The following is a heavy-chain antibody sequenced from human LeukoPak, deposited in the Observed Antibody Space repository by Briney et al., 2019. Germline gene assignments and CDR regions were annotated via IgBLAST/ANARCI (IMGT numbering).Heavy chain of an antibody. CDR1: GYSFTSYW. J-gene: IGHJ4*02. D-gene: IGHD3-16*01. Sequence: GESLKISCKGSGYSFTSYWIGWVRQMSGKGLEWMGIIYPGDSDTRYSPSFQGQVTISADKSISTAYLQWGSLKASDTVMYYCATLITHNFDYWGQGTLVTVSS. CDR2: IYPGDSDT. V-gene: IGHV5-51*01. CDR3: ATLITHNFDY.